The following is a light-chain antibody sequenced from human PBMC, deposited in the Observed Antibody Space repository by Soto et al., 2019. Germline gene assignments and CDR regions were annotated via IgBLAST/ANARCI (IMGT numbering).Light chain of an antibody. V-gene: IGKV1-5*03. Sequence: DIQMTQSPSTLSASVGDRVTISCRASQNINTWLAWYKQQPGKAPQLLIYKASGLESGVPSRFSGSGSGTDFTLTISSLRPDDFVTFYCQQYNDSFPTFGQGTKVEIK. J-gene: IGKJ1*01. CDR1: QNINTW. CDR3: QQYNDSFPT. CDR2: KAS.